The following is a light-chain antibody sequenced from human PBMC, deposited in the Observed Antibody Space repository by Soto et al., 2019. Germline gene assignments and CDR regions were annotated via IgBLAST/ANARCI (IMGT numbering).Light chain of an antibody. J-gene: IGLJ1*01. Sequence: QSALTQPASVSGSPGQSITISCTGPSSDVGSYNLVSWYQQYPGKAPKLIIFEVFKRPSGVSHRFSGSKPGNTASLTISGLQAEDEANYYCCSYAGRATYVFGGGTKVTVL. CDR2: EVF. CDR1: SSDVGSYNL. CDR3: CSYAGRATYV. V-gene: IGLV2-23*02.